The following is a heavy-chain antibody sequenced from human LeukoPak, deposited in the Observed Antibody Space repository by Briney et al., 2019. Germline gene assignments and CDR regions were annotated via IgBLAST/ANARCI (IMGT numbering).Heavy chain of an antibody. J-gene: IGHJ4*02. CDR2: IYYSGST. CDR3: ARSIAAAADDY. CDR1: GGSISSSDYY. Sequence: SETLSLTCTVSGGSISSSDYYWGWIRQPPGKGLEWIASIYYSGSTYYSPSLKSGVTISVDTSKNQFSLKLRSVTDTDTAVYYCARSIAAAADDYWGQGTLVTVSS. V-gene: IGHV4-39*01. D-gene: IGHD6-13*01.